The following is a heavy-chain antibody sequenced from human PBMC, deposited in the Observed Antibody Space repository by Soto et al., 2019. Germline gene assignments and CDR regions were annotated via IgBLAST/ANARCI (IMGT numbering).Heavy chain of an antibody. J-gene: IGHJ4*02. Sequence: ASVKVSCKASGYTFTSYGISWVRQAPGQGLEWMGWISAYNGNTNYAQKLQGRVTMSVDTYTNQFFLKMNSVTAVDTAVYYCKRHEGGAAADRPLDYWGQGTLVTVSS. CDR1: GYTFTSYG. CDR2: ISAYNGNT. D-gene: IGHD6-13*01. CDR3: KRHEGGAAADRPLDY. V-gene: IGHV1-18*01.